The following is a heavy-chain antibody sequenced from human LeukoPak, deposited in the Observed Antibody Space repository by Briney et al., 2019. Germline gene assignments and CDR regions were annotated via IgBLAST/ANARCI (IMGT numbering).Heavy chain of an antibody. CDR3: ARDPERPDYGANGGNDY. Sequence: GGSLRLSCAASGLTFSRYAMTWVRQAPGKGLEWVSSTSGSGDRKYYADSVKGRFTISRDNSKNTLYLQMNSLRAEDTAVYYCARDPERPDYGANGGNDYWGQGTLVTVSS. V-gene: IGHV3-23*01. J-gene: IGHJ4*02. D-gene: IGHD4-17*01. CDR2: TSGSGDRK. CDR1: GLTFSRYA.